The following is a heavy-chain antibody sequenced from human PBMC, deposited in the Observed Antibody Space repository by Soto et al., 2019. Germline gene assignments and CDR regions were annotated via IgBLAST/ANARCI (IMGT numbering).Heavy chain of an antibody. Sequence: GGSLRLSCAASGFTVSSNYMSWVRQAPGKGLEWVSVIYSGGSTYYADSVKGRFTIYRDNSKNTLYLQMNSLRAEDTAEYYCSIGFPDFDFWSGQTPYYFYMDVWGKGTTVTVSS. CDR1: GFTVSSNY. CDR3: SIGFPDFDFWSGQTPYYFYMDV. CDR2: IYSGGST. V-gene: IGHV3-66*01. J-gene: IGHJ6*03. D-gene: IGHD3-3*01.